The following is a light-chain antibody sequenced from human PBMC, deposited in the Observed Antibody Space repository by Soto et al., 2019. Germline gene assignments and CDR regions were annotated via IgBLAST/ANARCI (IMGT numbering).Light chain of an antibody. CDR3: QQYGSSGT. V-gene: IGKV3-20*01. Sequence: DIGLTQAQDTLSLSPGERATISCRPSQSVSNNYLAWYQQKPGQAPRLLIYGASNRATGIPDRFSGSGSGTDFTLTISRLEPEDFAVYYWQQYGSSGTFGQGTKVDIK. J-gene: IGKJ1*01. CDR2: GAS. CDR1: QSVSNNY.